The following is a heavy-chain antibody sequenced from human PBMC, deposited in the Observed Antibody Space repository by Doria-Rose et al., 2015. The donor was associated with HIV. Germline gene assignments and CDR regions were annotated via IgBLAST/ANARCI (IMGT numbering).Heavy chain of an antibody. D-gene: IGHD6-13*01. Sequence: QITLKESGPVLVKPTETLTLTCTVSGVSLSSPGMGVSWIRQPPGKALEWLANIFSYDERSHKASLKSRLTISRGTSKSQAVLTMTDMDPVDTATYYCARIKSSRWYHKYYFDFWGQGPLVIVSA. CDR1: GVSLSSPGMG. V-gene: IGHV2-26*01. CDR3: ARIKSSRWYHKYYFDF. CDR2: IFSYDER. J-gene: IGHJ4*02.